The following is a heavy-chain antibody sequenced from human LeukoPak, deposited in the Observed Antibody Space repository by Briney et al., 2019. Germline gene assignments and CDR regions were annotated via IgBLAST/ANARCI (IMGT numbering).Heavy chain of an antibody. V-gene: IGHV3-30-3*01. J-gene: IGHJ3*02. CDR2: ISYDGNNK. D-gene: IGHD3-10*01. CDR3: ARVNSGDAFDI. Sequence: PGGSLRLSCAASGFTLSGYAMHWVRQAPGKGLEWVAIISYDGNNKYYADSVKGRFTISRDNSKNTLYLQMNSLRAEDTAVYYCARVNSGDAFDIWGQGTMVTVSS. CDR1: GFTLSGYA.